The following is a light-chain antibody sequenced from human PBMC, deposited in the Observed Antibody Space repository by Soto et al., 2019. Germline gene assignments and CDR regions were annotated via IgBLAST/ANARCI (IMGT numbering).Light chain of an antibody. V-gene: IGKV1-39*01. CDR2: TAS. CDR3: QQSYTIPT. CDR1: QNIRIY. Sequence: DIQLTQSPSSLSASVGDRVTITCRASQNIRIYLNWYQHKPGKAPKLLIYTASNLQSGVPSRFSGSGSGTDFTLTISGLQLEDYATYYCQQSYTIPTLGQGTKVEIK. J-gene: IGKJ1*01.